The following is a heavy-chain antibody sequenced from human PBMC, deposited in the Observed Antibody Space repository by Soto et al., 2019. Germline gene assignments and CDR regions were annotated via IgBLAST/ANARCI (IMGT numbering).Heavy chain of an antibody. Sequence: PSQNLALTCTVSGVSIRSSSYYWGWIRQPPGKALDWIGNVYYGGSTYYNPSLKSRVTISVETSKSQFSLKLSSVTAADTAVYYCAGGDYYHSSGYYFYYYTMDVWGQGTTVTVSS. CDR3: AGGDYYHSSGYYFYYYTMDV. CDR1: GVSIRSSSYY. V-gene: IGHV4-39*01. D-gene: IGHD3-22*01. J-gene: IGHJ6*02. CDR2: VYYGGST.